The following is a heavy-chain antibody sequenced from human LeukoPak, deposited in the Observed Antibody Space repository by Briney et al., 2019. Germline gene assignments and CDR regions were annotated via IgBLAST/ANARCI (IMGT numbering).Heavy chain of an antibody. V-gene: IGHV4-4*07. CDR1: GGSISGYF. CDR2: TYSSGSN. J-gene: IGHJ4*02. D-gene: IGHD5-12*01. Sequence: SETLSLTCTVSGGSISGYFWTWIRQPAGKGLEWIGRTYSSGSNNYNPSLKSRATMSLDTSKNHFSLNLASVTAADTAVYYCAREPTSGREPTSGRPLDYWGQGTLVTVSS. CDR3: AREPTSGREPTSGRPLDY.